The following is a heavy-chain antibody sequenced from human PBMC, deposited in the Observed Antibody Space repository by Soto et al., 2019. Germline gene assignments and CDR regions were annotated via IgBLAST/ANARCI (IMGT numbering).Heavy chain of an antibody. V-gene: IGHV3-49*03. Sequence: GGSLRLSCTASGFTFGDYAMSWFRQAPGKGLEWVGFIRSKAYGGTTEYAESVKGRFTISRDDSKSIAYLQMNSLKTEDTAVYYCTTGKAARLPKSIDMDVWGKGTTVTVSS. CDR2: IRSKAYGGTT. J-gene: IGHJ6*03. CDR1: GFTFGDYA. D-gene: IGHD6-6*01. CDR3: TTGKAARLPKSIDMDV.